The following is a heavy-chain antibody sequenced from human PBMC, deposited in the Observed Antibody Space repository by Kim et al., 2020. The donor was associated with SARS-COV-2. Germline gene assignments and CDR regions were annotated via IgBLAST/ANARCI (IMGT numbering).Heavy chain of an antibody. CDR3: AKGAVRGVIKGGAFDI. D-gene: IGHD3-10*01. J-gene: IGHJ3*02. V-gene: IGHV3-23*01. Sequence: SVKGRFSTSRDKSKNTLYLQMNSLRAEDTAVYYGAKGAVRGVIKGGAFDIWGQGTMVTVSS.